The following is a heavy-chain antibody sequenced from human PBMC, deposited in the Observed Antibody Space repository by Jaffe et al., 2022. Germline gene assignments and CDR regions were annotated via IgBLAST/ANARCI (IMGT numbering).Heavy chain of an antibody. CDR2: IYWDDDK. V-gene: IGHV2-5*02. J-gene: IGHJ6*03. CDR1: GFSLSTSGVG. D-gene: IGHD6-19*01. CDR3: AHTGIAVAGKLGSYYYYMDV. Sequence: QITLKESGPTLVKPTQTLTLTCTFSGFSLSTSGVGVGWIRQPPGKALEWLALIYWDDDKRYSPSLKSRLTITKDTSKNQVVLTMTNMDPVDTATYYCAHTGIAVAGKLGSYYYYMDVWGKGTTVTVSS.